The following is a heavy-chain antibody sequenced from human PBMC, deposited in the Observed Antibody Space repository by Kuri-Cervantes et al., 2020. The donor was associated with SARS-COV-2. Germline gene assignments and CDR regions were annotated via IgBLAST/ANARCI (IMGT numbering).Heavy chain of an antibody. CDR3: ARSFGTAAGQLDY. Sequence: SETLSLTCSVSGDSLSRGGLYWTWIRQHPGMGLERIGYIYYSGRTYYNPSLQSRLTISLDTSQNQFSLKLSPVTAADTAVYYCARSFGTAAGQLDYWGQGTLVTVSS. J-gene: IGHJ4*02. V-gene: IGHV4-31*03. CDR1: GDSLSRGGLY. CDR2: IYYSGRT. D-gene: IGHD6-13*01.